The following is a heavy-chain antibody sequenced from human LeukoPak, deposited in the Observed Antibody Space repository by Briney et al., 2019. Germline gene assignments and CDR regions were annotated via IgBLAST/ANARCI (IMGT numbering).Heavy chain of an antibody. D-gene: IGHD6-19*01. V-gene: IGHV3-72*01. Sequence: GGSLRLSCVVSGFMFSDLFLDWVRQAPGKGLEWVGRSRNKARSYTTEYAASVKGRFTISRDDSKNSLYLQMDSLKTEDTAVYYCVRVGSVAGSDYLDYWGQGTLVTVPS. CDR1: GFMFSDLF. J-gene: IGHJ4*02. CDR3: VRVGSVAGSDYLDY. CDR2: SRNKARSYTT.